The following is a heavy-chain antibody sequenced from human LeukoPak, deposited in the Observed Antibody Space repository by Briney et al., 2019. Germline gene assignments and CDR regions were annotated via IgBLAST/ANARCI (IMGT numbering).Heavy chain of an antibody. V-gene: IGHV1-8*01. Sequence: ASVKVSCKASGYTFTSYDINWVRQATGQGLEWMGWMNPNSGNTGYAQKFQGGVTMTRNTSISTAYMELSSLRSEDTAVYYCARGVGYCSGGSCYYTTVYNWFDPWGQGTLVTVSS. CDR1: GYTFTSYD. J-gene: IGHJ5*02. CDR3: ARGVGYCSGGSCYYTTVYNWFDP. D-gene: IGHD2-15*01. CDR2: MNPNSGNT.